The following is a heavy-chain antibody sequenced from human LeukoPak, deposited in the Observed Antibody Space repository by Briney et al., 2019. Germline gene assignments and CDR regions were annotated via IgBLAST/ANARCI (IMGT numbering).Heavy chain of an antibody. CDR1: GFTFDDYA. D-gene: IGHD6-13*01. CDR2: ISWNSGSI. Sequence: GGSLRLSCAASGFTFDDYAMHWVRQAPGKGLEWVSGISWNSGSIGYVDSVKGRFTISRDNAKNSLYLQMNSLRAEDTAVYYCARDTLAAEDVWGKGTTVTISS. J-gene: IGHJ6*04. V-gene: IGHV3-9*01. CDR3: ARDTLAAEDV.